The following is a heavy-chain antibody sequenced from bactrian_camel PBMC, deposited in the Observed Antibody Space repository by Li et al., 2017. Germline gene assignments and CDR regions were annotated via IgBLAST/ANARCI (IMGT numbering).Heavy chain of an antibody. J-gene: IGHJ6*01. V-gene: IGHV3S26*01. D-gene: IGHD1*01. CDR3: AAAATRRDCRGSSADFPY. CDR2: FDSIGAT. Sequence: QVQLVESGGGLVQPGGSLRLSCAASDTASRYCMGWFRQAPGKEREGVATFDSIGATTYADSVKGRFTISKDNVKNTLYLQMNSLKPQDTATYYCAAAATRRDCRGSSADFPYSGQGTQVTV. CDR1: DTASRYC.